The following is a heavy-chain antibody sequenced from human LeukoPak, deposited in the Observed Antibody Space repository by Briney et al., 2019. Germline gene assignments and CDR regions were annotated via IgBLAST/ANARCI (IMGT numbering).Heavy chain of an antibody. D-gene: IGHD2-15*01. CDR2: IDPSDSYT. CDR3: ARVVAATAIDY. J-gene: IGHJ4*02. Sequence: GGSLRLSCTASEFAVSSNYMTWVRQAPGKGLEWMGRIDPSDSYTNYSPSFQGHVTISADKSISTAYLQWSSLKASDTAMYFCARVVAATAIDYWGQGTLVTVSS. V-gene: IGHV5-10-1*01. CDR1: EFAVSSNY.